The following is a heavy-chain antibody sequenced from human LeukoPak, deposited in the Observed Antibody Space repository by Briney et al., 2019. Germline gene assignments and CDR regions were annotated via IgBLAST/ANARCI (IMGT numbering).Heavy chain of an antibody. Sequence: ASVKVSCKASGYTFTSYGISWVQQAPGQGLEWMGWISAYNGNTNYAQKLQGRVTMTTDTSTSTAYMELRSLRSDDTAVYYCARGGAPLDYYYYYGMDVWGKGTTVTVSS. CDR2: ISAYNGNT. CDR1: GYTFTSYG. V-gene: IGHV1-18*04. J-gene: IGHJ6*04. CDR3: ARGGAPLDYYYYYGMDV. D-gene: IGHD1-26*01.